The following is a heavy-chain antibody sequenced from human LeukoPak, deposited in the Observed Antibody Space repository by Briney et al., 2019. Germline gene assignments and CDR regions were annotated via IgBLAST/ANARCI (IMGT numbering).Heavy chain of an antibody. CDR3: ARGRGYSSGWYGYYYYYMDV. Sequence: ASVKVSCKASGYIFTNHYMHWVRQATGQGLEWMGWMNPNSGNTGYAQKFQGRVTMTRNTSISTAYMELSSLRSEDTAVYYCARGRGYSSGWYGYYYYYMDVWGKGTTVTVSS. J-gene: IGHJ6*03. CDR2: MNPNSGNT. CDR1: GYIFTNHY. D-gene: IGHD6-19*01. V-gene: IGHV1-8*02.